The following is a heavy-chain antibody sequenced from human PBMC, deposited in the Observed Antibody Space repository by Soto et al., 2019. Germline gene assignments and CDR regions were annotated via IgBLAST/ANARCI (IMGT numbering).Heavy chain of an antibody. J-gene: IGHJ6*02. CDR1: GGIFSTYA. D-gene: IGHD6-6*01. CDR3: ARSPYSSSLDYYFGMDV. Sequence: SVKVSCKAFGGIFSTYAISWVRQAPGQGLEWMGGIIPIFGKTTYAQKFQDRVTITADESTSTAYMEVSSLTSEDTAVYYCARSPYSSSLDYYFGMDVWGQGTTVTVSS. CDR2: IIPIFGKT. V-gene: IGHV1-69*13.